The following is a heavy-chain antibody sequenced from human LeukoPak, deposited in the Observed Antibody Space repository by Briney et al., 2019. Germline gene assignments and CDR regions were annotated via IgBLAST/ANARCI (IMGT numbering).Heavy chain of an antibody. D-gene: IGHD3-3*01. J-gene: IGHJ4*02. Sequence: SETLSLTCTVSGGSISSYYWSWIRQPPGKGLEWIGYIYYSGSTNYNPSLKSRVTISVDTSKNQFSLKLSSVTAADTAVYYCARGRAGTTIFGVPTQPIDYWGQGTLVTVSS. V-gene: IGHV4-59*01. CDR3: ARGRAGTTIFGVPTQPIDY. CDR2: IYYSGST. CDR1: GGSISSYY.